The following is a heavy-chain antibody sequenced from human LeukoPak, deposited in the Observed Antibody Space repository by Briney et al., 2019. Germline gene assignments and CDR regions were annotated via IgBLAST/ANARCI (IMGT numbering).Heavy chain of an antibody. CDR3: ARGLRYFDWLLDY. CDR2: INWNGGST. J-gene: IGHJ4*02. Sequence: TGGSLRLSCVASGFTFDDHDMSWVRQAPGKGLEWVSGINWNGGSTGYADSVEGRFTISRDNAKNSLYLQMNSLRAEDTALYYCARGLRYFDWLLDYWGQGTLVTVSS. CDR1: GFTFDDHD. D-gene: IGHD3-9*01. V-gene: IGHV3-20*04.